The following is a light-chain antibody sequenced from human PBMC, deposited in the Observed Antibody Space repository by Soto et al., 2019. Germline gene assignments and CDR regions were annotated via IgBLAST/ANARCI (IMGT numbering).Light chain of an antibody. CDR2: DAS. J-gene: IGKJ2*01. CDR1: QDISNY. Sequence: DIQMTQSPSSLSASVGDRVTITCQASQDISNYLNWYQQKPGKAPKLLIYDASNLETGVPSRFSGSGSGTDFTFTISSLQAEDIATYYCQQYDNRPLYTFGQETKLEIK. V-gene: IGKV1-33*01. CDR3: QQYDNRPLYT.